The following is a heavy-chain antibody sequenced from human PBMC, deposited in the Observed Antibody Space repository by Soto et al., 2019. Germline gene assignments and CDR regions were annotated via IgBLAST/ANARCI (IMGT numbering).Heavy chain of an antibody. V-gene: IGHV3-30-3*01. CDR3: ARDLKTDLDYDFWSGSLYYYYGMDV. CDR1: GFTFSSYA. J-gene: IGHJ6*02. CDR2: ISYDGSNK. Sequence: GGSLRLSCAASGFTFSSYAMHWVRQAPGKGLEWVAVISYDGSNKYYADSVKGRFTISRDNSKNTLYLQMNSLRAEDTAVYYCARDLKTDLDYDFWSGSLYYYYGMDVWGQGTTVTVSS. D-gene: IGHD3-3*01.